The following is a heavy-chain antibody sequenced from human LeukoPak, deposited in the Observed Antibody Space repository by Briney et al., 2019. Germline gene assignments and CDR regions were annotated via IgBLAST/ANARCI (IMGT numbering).Heavy chain of an antibody. CDR2: INEAGSEK. CDR1: GFSFSSFW. CDR3: ARARSSSGYYYFDY. J-gene: IGHJ4*02. Sequence: GGSLRLSCAASGFSFSSFWMSWVRQSPGKGLEWVANINEAGSEKHYVDSVKGRFTISRDNAKNSLYLQMNSLRAEDTAVYYCARARSSSGYYYFDYWGQGTLVTVSS. D-gene: IGHD3-22*01. V-gene: IGHV3-7*01.